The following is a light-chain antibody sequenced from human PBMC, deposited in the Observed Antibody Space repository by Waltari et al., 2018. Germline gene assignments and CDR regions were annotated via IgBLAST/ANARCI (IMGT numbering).Light chain of an antibody. CDR3: QQTYSSPYT. CDR2: AAS. J-gene: IGKJ2*01. V-gene: IGKV1-39*01. Sequence: DIQMTQSPASLSASVGDRVTITCRASQTITSYLNWYQHRPGKPPQLLIFAASRLQNGVPSRCSGSGSGTTFSLTISNVQPEDFATYFCQQTYSSPYTFGQGTKVDIQ. CDR1: QTITSY.